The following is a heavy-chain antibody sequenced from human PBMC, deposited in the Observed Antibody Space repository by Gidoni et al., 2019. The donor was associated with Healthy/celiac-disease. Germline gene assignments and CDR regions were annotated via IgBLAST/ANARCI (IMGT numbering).Heavy chain of an antibody. CDR1: GFTFDDYA. CDR2: ISWNSGSI. V-gene: IGHV3-9*01. Sequence: EVQLVESGGGLVQPGRSLRLSCAASGFTFDDYAMHWVRQAPGKGLEWVSGISWNSGSIGYADSVKGRFTISRDNAKNSLYLQMNSLRAEDTALYYCAKDMEVGEYYFDYWGQGTLVTVSS. D-gene: IGHD1-26*01. J-gene: IGHJ4*02. CDR3: AKDMEVGEYYFDY.